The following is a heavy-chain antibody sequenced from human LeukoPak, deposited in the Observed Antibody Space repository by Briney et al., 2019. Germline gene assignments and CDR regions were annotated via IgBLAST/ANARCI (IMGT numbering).Heavy chain of an antibody. J-gene: IGHJ4*02. Sequence: PSQTLSLTCTVSGGSISSGSYYWSWIRQPAGKGLEWIGRIYTSGSTNYNPSLKSRVTISVDTSKNQFSLKLSSVTAADTAVYYCARTRPGYSYIAAAGEEIDYWGQGTLVTVSS. CDR1: GGSISSGSYY. CDR3: ARTRPGYSYIAAAGEEIDY. D-gene: IGHD6-13*01. CDR2: IYTSGST. V-gene: IGHV4-61*02.